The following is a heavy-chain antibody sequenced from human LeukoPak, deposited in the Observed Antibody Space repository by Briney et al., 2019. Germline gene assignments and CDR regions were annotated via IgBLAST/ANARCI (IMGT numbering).Heavy chain of an antibody. Sequence: SEALSVACPVSGGSISNGDYYWSWIRQPPGKGLEWIGYIYYSGSTYYNPSLKSRVTISVDTSKNQFSLKLSSVTAADTAVYYCARGTTVVTSPPDYWGQGTLVTVSS. V-gene: IGHV4-30-4*01. D-gene: IGHD4-23*01. CDR1: GGSISNGDYY. CDR3: ARGTTVVTSPPDY. J-gene: IGHJ4*02. CDR2: IYYSGST.